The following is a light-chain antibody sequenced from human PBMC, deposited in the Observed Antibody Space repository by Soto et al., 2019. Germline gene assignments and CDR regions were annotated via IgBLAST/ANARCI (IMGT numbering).Light chain of an antibody. V-gene: IGKV3-11*01. CDR1: QSVSSY. J-gene: IGKJ4*01. CDR3: QQLSNWPPLT. Sequence: EMVLARSTLSLTLSPGERPTLSCTASQSVSSYLAWYQKKPGQAPRLLIYDASNRATGIPARFSGSGSGTDFTLTISSLEPEDFAVYYCQQLSNWPPLTFGGGTKVDIK. CDR2: DAS.